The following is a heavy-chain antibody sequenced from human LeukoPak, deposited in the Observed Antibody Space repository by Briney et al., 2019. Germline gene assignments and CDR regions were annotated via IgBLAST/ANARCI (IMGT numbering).Heavy chain of an antibody. CDR3: AGEARDGATTFDY. J-gene: IGHJ4*02. CDR1: GSTITSYW. V-gene: IGHV5-51*01. CDR2: IYPGDSDT. Sequence: GESPQISCQGTGSTITSYWICCMRQMPGKGLEWMGIIYPGDSDTRYSPSFQGQVTISTNKSVSTAYLQWRTLMAVDSGLYYCAGEARDGATTFDYWGQGTLVTVSS. D-gene: IGHD1-26*01.